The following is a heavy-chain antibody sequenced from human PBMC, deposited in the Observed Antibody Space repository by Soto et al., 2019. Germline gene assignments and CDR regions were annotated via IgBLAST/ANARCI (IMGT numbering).Heavy chain of an antibody. V-gene: IGHV4-4*02. Sequence: QVQLQESGPGLVKPSGTLSLTCAVSGGSISSSNWWSWVRQPPGKGLEWIGEIYHSGNTNSNPSLKSRCXXSXDXRKNQFSRKLSSVTAADTAVYYWARDTSGYDRGFDYWGQGTLVTVSS. D-gene: IGHD5-12*01. CDR1: GGSISSSNW. J-gene: IGHJ4*02. CDR2: IYHSGNT. CDR3: ARDTSGYDRGFDY.